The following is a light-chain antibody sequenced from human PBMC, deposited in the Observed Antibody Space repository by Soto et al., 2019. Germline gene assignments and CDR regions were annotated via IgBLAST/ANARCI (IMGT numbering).Light chain of an antibody. Sequence: QSALTQPASVSGSPGQSITISCAGSSGDVGDNDFVSWYQQRPGKAPKLILYEVSHRPSGVSGRFSGSKSGNTASLTISGLRSEDEADYYCAAWDDSLSVWVFGGGTKLTVL. V-gene: IGLV2-14*01. CDR3: AAWDDSLSVWV. J-gene: IGLJ3*02. CDR1: SGDVGDNDF. CDR2: EVS.